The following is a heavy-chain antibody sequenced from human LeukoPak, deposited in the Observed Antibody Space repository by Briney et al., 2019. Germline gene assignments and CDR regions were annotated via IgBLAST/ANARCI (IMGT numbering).Heavy chain of an antibody. CDR3: AKDPTFYYCMDV. CDR2: ISGRSDST. V-gene: IGHV3-23*01. CDR1: GFTFTTYG. Sequence: GGSLRLSCAASGFTFTTYGMSWVRQAPGKGLEWVSTISGRSDSTSYADTVKGRLTISRDNSKNTLYLQMNSLRAEDTAVYYCAKDPTFYYCMDVWGKGTTVTISS. J-gene: IGHJ6*03.